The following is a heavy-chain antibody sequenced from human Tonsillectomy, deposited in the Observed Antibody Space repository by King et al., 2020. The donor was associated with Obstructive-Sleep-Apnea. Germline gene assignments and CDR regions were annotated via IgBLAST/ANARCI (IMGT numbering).Heavy chain of an antibody. V-gene: IGHV1-46*01. J-gene: IGHJ4*02. CDR3: ARDRGDIYYSSSGLDF. CDR1: GYTFTKYY. D-gene: IGHD3-22*01. Sequence: VQLVQSGAEVKKPGASVNVSCKASGYTFTKYYLHWVRQAPGQGLEWMGIINPSGGSTSYAQKFQGRVTMTSDTSTSTVYLELSSLRSEDTAVYHCARDRGDIYYSSSGLDFWGQGTLLTVSS. CDR2: INPSGGST.